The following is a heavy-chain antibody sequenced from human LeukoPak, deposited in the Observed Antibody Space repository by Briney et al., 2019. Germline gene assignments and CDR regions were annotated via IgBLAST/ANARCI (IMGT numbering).Heavy chain of an antibody. CDR2: ISSGSSTI. D-gene: IGHD6-19*01. Sequence: PGGSLRLSCAASGFTFSSYSVNWVRQAPGKGLEWVSYISSGSSTIYYADSVKGRFTISRDNAENSLYLQMNSLRVEDTAVFYCARGAVAGIYHFDFWGQGTLVTVSS. CDR3: ARGAVAGIYHFDF. J-gene: IGHJ4*02. CDR1: GFTFSSYS. V-gene: IGHV3-48*01.